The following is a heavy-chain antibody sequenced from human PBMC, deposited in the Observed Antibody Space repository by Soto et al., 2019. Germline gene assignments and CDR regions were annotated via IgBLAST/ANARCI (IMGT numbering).Heavy chain of an antibody. J-gene: IGHJ5*02. Sequence: QITLKESGPTLVKPTQTLTLTCTFSGFSLSTSGVGVGWIRQPPGKALEWLALIYWDDDKRYSPSLKSRLTITKDTSNNPVVLTTTNMDPVETATYYCAHSLGRLTAAAGTNWFDPWGQGTLVTVAS. CDR3: AHSLGRLTAAAGTNWFDP. V-gene: IGHV2-5*02. D-gene: IGHD6-13*01. CDR1: GFSLSTSGVG. CDR2: IYWDDDK.